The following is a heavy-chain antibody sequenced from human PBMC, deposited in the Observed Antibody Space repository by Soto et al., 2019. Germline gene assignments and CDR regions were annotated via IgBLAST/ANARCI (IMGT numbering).Heavy chain of an antibody. CDR2: IYYTGDT. CDR3: ARGAGSFPFDY. V-gene: IGHV4-59*01. J-gene: IGHJ4*02. CDR1: GGSIINYF. D-gene: IGHD3-10*01. Sequence: SETLSLTCTVSGGSIINYFWSWIRQSPGKGLEWIGYIYYTGDTTYNPSLKSRVTMSVDTSKSQFSLKLTSVTAADTAVYYCARGAGSFPFDYWGQGTLVTVSS.